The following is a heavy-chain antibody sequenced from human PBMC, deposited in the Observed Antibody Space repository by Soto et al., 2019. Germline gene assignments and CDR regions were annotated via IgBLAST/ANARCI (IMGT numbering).Heavy chain of an antibody. D-gene: IGHD2-15*01. CDR2: VSGHNGNT. Sequence: QVQLVQSGGEVKKPGASVRVSCKASGYPFVSYGISWVRQATGQGPEWMAWVSGHNGNTDYAQKFQGRVTVTTDRSTNTVYMELKSLRSDDTAVYYCARGTIVERPYFYMDVWGKGTTVTVSS. V-gene: IGHV1-18*01. CDR1: GYPFVSYG. CDR3: ARGTIVERPYFYMDV. J-gene: IGHJ6*03.